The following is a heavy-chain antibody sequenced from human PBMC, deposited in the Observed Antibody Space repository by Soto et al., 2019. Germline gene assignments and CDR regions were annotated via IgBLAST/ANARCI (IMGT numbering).Heavy chain of an antibody. J-gene: IGHJ4*02. CDR2: FDPEDGET. D-gene: IGHD4-17*01. Sequence: ASVKVSCKVSGYTLTELSMHWVRQAPGKGLEWMGGFDPEDGETIYAQKFQGRVTMTEDTSTDTAYMELSSLRSEDTAVYYCATDLRVXRHPHDYGGNLVMGSDYWGQGTLVTVSS. CDR3: ATDLRVXRHPHDYGGNLVMGSDY. CDR1: GYTLTELS. V-gene: IGHV1-24*01.